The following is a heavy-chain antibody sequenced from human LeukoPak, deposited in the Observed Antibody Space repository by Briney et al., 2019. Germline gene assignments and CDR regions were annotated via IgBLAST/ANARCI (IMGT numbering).Heavy chain of an antibody. V-gene: IGHV3-23*01. Sequence: GGSLRLSWAAAGFTFTSYSMNWVRQAPGKGLEWVSTISGGGGSTYYADSVKGRFTISRDNSKNTLYLQVNSLRAEDTAVYYCAKGGKWDVTPFDYWGQGTLVTVSS. J-gene: IGHJ4*02. CDR2: ISGGGGST. D-gene: IGHD1-26*01. CDR1: GFTFTSYS. CDR3: AKGGKWDVTPFDY.